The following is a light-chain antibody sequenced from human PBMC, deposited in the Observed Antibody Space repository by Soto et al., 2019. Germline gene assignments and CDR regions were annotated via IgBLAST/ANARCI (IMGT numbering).Light chain of an antibody. CDR3: QQYGSSPPDT. Sequence: EVVLTQSPATLSLSPGERATLSCRASQSVSNNYLAWHQQKRGQSPLLLIFGSTERATGIPGRCSGSASGTVFTLIISMLEAEYCAVYYCQQYGSSPPDTFGQGTKVEIK. CDR1: QSVSNNY. V-gene: IGKV3-20*01. CDR2: GST. J-gene: IGKJ2*01.